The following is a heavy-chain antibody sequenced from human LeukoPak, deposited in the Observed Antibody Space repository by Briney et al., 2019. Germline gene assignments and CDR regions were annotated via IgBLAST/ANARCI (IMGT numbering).Heavy chain of an antibody. Sequence: ASVKVSCKASGYTFTSYGISWVRQAPGQGLEWMGWISAYNGNTNYAQKLQGRVTMTTDTSTGTAYMELRSLRSDGTAVYYCARVRFKSCYYDSSGYYYGPTYYYYGMDVWGQGTTVTVCS. CDR2: ISAYNGNT. V-gene: IGHV1-18*04. CDR3: ARVRFKSCYYDSSGYYYGPTYYYYGMDV. CDR1: GYTFTSYG. J-gene: IGHJ6*02. D-gene: IGHD3-22*01.